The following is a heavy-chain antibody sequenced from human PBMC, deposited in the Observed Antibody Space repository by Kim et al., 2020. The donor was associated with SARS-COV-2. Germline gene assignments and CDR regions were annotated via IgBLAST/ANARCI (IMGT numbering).Heavy chain of an antibody. CDR2: IAYDGSNQ. D-gene: IGHD3-22*01. V-gene: IGHV3-30-3*01. Sequence: GGSLRLSCVASGFNFSRHVMHWVRQAPGRGLEWVALIAYDGSNQFYADSVKGRFTISRDNSKSTLYLQMDSLRVEDTAIFYCARDSEYYDRTGYYYADHWGQGTLVTVSS. J-gene: IGHJ5*02. CDR3: ARDSEYYDRTGYYYADH. CDR1: GFNFSRHV.